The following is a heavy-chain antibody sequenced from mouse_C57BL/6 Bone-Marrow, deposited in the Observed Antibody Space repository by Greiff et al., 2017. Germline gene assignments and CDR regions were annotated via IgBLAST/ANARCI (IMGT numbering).Heavy chain of an antibody. V-gene: IGHV14-3*01. CDR2: IDPASGNT. J-gene: IGHJ3*01. CDR1: GFNIKNTY. D-gene: IGHD1-1*01. CDR3: ARGSRGAWFAY. Sequence: EVKLQQSVAELVRPGASVKLSCTASGFNIKNTYMHWVKQRPEQGLEWIGRIDPASGNTKSTPKFQGKVTITADTSSNTAYLQLSSLTAADTAIYYCARGSRGAWFAYWGQGTLVTVSA.